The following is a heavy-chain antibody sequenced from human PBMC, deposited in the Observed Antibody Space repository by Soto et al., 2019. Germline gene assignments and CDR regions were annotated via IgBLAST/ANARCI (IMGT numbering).Heavy chain of an antibody. CDR3: AKRGSGWYESLDG. D-gene: IGHD6-19*01. J-gene: IGHJ4*02. CDR2: ITGSVGTP. CDR1: GFTFRSHA. Sequence: EVQLLESGGGLVQPGESLRLSCAASGFTFRSHAMSWVRQAPGKGLEWVSAITGSVGTPYYADYVQGRFTISRDNSKKRLYLKMDSLRVEDTAIDYSAKRGSGWYESLDGWGQGTHVSVSS. V-gene: IGHV3-23*01.